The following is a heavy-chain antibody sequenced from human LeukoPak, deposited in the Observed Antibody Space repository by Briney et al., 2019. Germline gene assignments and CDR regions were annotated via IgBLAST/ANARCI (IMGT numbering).Heavy chain of an antibody. Sequence: GGPLRLSCTASGFTFDYYAMHWVRQAPGKALEGVSLIIGGGGSTHYADSVKGRFTISRDNSKNSLYMQMNSLRTEDTALYYCAKWGVVGHAFDIWGQGTMVTVSS. CDR1: GFTFDYYA. CDR3: AKWGVVGHAFDI. V-gene: IGHV3-43*02. J-gene: IGHJ3*02. CDR2: IIGGGGST. D-gene: IGHD3-3*01.